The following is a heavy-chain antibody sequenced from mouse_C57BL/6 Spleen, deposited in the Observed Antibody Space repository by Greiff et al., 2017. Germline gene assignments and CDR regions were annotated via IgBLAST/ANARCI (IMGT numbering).Heavy chain of an antibody. CDR2: IYPGDGDT. J-gene: IGHJ3*01. Sequence: VKLVESGAELVKPGASVKISCKASGYAFSSYWMIWVKQRPGKGLEWIGQIYPGDGDTNSNGKFKGKAKLTADKSSSTAYMQLSGLTSEDSAVYFGARRGFAYWGQGTLVTVSA. V-gene: IGHV1-80*01. CDR1: GYAFSSYW. CDR3: ARRGFAY.